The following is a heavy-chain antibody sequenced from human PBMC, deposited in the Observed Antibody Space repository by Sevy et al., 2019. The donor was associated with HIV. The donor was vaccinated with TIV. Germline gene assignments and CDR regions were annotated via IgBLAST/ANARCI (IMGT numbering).Heavy chain of an antibody. CDR2: FDPEDGET. CDR3: ATLDFWSENPFYGTDV. V-gene: IGHV1-24*01. D-gene: IGHD3-3*01. CDR1: GYTLTKLP. J-gene: IGHJ6*02. Sequence: ASVKVSCKVSGYTLTKLPMHWVRQAPGKGLEWMGGFDPEDGETIYAQRFQGRVTMTEDTSTDTAYMELSSLRSEDTAVYYCATLDFWSENPFYGTDVWGQGPRSPSP.